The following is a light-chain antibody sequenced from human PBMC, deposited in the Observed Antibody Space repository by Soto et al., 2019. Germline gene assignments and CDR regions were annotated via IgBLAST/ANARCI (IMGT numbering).Light chain of an antibody. CDR2: GAS. Sequence: EIVLTQSPGTLSLSPGERATLSCRASQSVSSSYLVWYQQKPGQAPRLLLYGASSRATGIPDRFSGSGSGTDFTLTISRLEPEDFAVYYCQQYDSSSWTFGQGTKVEIK. V-gene: IGKV3-20*01. J-gene: IGKJ1*01. CDR3: QQYDSSSWT. CDR1: QSVSSSY.